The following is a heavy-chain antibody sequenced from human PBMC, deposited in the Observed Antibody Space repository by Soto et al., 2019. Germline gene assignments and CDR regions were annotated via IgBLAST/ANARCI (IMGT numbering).Heavy chain of an antibody. CDR2: ISYDGSNK. CDR1: GFTFSSYG. D-gene: IGHD3-22*01. J-gene: IGHJ4*02. Sequence: GGSLRLSCAASGFTFSSYGMHWVRQAPGKGLEWVAVISYDGSNKYYADSVKGRSTISRDNSKNTLYLQMNNLRAEDTAVYYCAKDPPTYYYDSSGPDYWGEGTLVTVSS. V-gene: IGHV3-30*18. CDR3: AKDPPTYYYDSSGPDY.